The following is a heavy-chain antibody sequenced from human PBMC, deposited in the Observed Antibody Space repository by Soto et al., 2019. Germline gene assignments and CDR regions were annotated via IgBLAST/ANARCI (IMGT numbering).Heavy chain of an antibody. J-gene: IGHJ5*02. CDR3: ARRNRRYYGSGSFPNWFDP. CDR2: INHSGST. CDR1: GGSFSGYY. D-gene: IGHD3-10*01. V-gene: IGHV4-34*01. Sequence: PSETLSLTCAVYGGSFSGYYWSWIRQPPGKGLEWIGEINHSGSTNYNPSLKSRVTISVDTSKNQFSLKLSSVTAADTAVYYCARRNRRYYGSGSFPNWFDPWGQGTLVT.